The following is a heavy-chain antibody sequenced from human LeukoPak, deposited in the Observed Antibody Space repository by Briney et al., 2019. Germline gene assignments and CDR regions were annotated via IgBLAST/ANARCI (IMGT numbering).Heavy chain of an antibody. V-gene: IGHV3-21*01. Sequence: GGSLRLSCAASGFTFSSYSMNWVRQAPGKGLEWVSSISSSSSYIYYADSVKGRLTISRDNAKNSLYLQMNSLRAEDTAVYYCARPYYDFWSGYYAGGSHYYYYMDVWGKGTTVTVSS. CDR1: GFTFSSYS. J-gene: IGHJ6*03. CDR2: ISSSSSYI. CDR3: ARPYYDFWSGYYAGGSHYYYYMDV. D-gene: IGHD3-3*01.